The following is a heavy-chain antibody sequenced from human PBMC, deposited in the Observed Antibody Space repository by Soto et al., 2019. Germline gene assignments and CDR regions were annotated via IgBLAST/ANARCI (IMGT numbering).Heavy chain of an antibody. V-gene: IGHV1-3*01. J-gene: IGHJ5*02. CDR2: INPDNGNT. CDR1: GYTFTRYT. CDR3: ARGIATGQLDP. D-gene: IGHD2-15*01. Sequence: ASVKVSCKASGYTFTRYTMNWVRQAPGQRLEWMGWINPDNGNTKSSQKFQDRVIITRDASASTAYMDLSSLRSEDTAVYYCARGIATGQLDPWGQGTLVTVSS.